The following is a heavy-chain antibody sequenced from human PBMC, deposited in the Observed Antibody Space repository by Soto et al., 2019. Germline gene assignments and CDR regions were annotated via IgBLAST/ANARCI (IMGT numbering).Heavy chain of an antibody. Sequence: QVQLQQWGAGLLKPSETLSLTCAVYGGSFSGYYWSWIRQPPGKGLEWIGEINHSGSTNYNPSLRSRVTIAVDTSKNQFSLKLSSVTAADTAVYYCATTYYYGSGSYYTLDHWGQGTLVTVSS. D-gene: IGHD3-10*01. CDR1: GGSFSGYY. CDR3: ATTYYYGSGSYYTLDH. V-gene: IGHV4-34*01. J-gene: IGHJ4*02. CDR2: INHSGST.